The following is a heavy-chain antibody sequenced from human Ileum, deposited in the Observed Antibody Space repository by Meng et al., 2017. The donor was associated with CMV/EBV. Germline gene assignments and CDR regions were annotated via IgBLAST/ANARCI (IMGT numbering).Heavy chain of an antibody. CDR2: VYVSGST. J-gene: IGHJ4*02. CDR1: GGPVSSFY. V-gene: IGHV4-4*07. Sequence: GQGVAKPSESLPLTCTVSGGPVSSFYWSWIRQPAGKGLEWIGRVYVSGSTNYNPSLKNRVTMSVDTSKNQFSLNLSSVTAADTAVYYCASTFSDTDWNFDYWGQGTLVTVSS. CDR3: ASTFSDTDWNFDY. D-gene: IGHD1-1*01.